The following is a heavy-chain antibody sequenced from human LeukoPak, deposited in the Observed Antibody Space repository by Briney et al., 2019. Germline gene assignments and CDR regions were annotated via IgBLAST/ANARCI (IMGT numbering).Heavy chain of an antibody. D-gene: IGHD6-19*01. CDR3: ARGPPIQQWLVRYYYHYGMDV. J-gene: IGHJ6*02. CDR2: ISAYNGNT. Sequence: ASVKVSCKASGYTFTSYGISWVRQAPGQGLEWMGWISAYNGNTNYAQKLQGRVTMTTDTSTSTAYMELRSLRSDDTAVYYCARGPPIQQWLVRYYYHYGMDVWGQGTTVTVSS. V-gene: IGHV1-18*01. CDR1: GYTFTSYG.